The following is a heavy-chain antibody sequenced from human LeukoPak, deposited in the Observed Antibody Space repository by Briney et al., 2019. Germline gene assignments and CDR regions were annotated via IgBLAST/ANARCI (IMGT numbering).Heavy chain of an antibody. Sequence: GGSLRLSCAASGFTVSSHFMSWVRQAPGKGPEWVSVIYSAGSTYYADSVKGRFTISRDNSKNTLYLQMNTLRAEDTAVYYCARSFDPWGQGTLVTVSS. J-gene: IGHJ5*02. V-gene: IGHV3-66*01. CDR3: ARSFDP. CDR1: GFTVSSHF. CDR2: IYSAGST.